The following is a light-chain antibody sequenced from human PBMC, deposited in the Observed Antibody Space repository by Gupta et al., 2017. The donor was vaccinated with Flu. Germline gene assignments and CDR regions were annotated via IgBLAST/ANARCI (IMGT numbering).Light chain of an antibody. CDR1: QSVSSSY. Sequence: EIVLTQSPGTLSLSPGERATLSCRASQSVSSSYLAWYQQKPGQAPRILIYGASSRATGIPDRFSGSGSGTDFTLTISRLEPEDFAVYYCQQYGSSRTWTFGQGTKVEIK. J-gene: IGKJ1*01. CDR2: GAS. CDR3: QQYGSSRTWT. V-gene: IGKV3-20*01.